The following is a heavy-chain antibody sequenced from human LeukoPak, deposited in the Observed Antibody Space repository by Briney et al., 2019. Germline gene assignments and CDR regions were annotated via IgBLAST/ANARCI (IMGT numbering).Heavy chain of an antibody. CDR2: INPNSGGT. CDR3: ARDMRHYYGSGSYYKDY. Sequence: ASVKVSCKASGYTFTGYYMHWVRQAPGQGLEWMGWINPNSGGTNYAQKFQGRVTMTRDTSISTAYMELSRLRSDDTAVYYCARDMRHYYGSGSYYKDYWGQGTLVTVSS. J-gene: IGHJ4*02. CDR1: GYTFTGYY. V-gene: IGHV1-2*02. D-gene: IGHD3-10*01.